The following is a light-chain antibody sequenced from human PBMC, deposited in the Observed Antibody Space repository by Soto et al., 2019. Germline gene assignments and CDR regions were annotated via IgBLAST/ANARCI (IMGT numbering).Light chain of an antibody. J-gene: IGKJ5*01. CDR3: QQYYSYPPIN. CDR1: QSFSSW. Sequence: DIQMTHSPSTLSASVLDIVTITCRASQSFSSWLAWSQQKPGKAPKLLIYDASSLESGVPSRFSGSGSGTDYTLTISCLQSEDFATYYCQQYYSYPPINFGQGTRLEIK. CDR2: DAS. V-gene: IGKV1-5*01.